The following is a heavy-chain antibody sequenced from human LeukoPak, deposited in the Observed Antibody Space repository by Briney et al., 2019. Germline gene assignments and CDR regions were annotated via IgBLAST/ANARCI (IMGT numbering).Heavy chain of an antibody. CDR1: GYTFTSYD. CDR2: MNPNSGNT. J-gene: IGHJ6*03. D-gene: IGHD6-6*01. CDR3: ARARPSSSLYYYYYYMDV. V-gene: IGHV1-8*03. Sequence: GASVKASCKASGYTFTSYDINWVRQATGQGLEWMGWMNPNSGNTGYAQKSQGRVTITRTASISRAYVELSSLRSEDTAVYYCARARPSSSLYYYYYYMDVWGKGTTVTVSS.